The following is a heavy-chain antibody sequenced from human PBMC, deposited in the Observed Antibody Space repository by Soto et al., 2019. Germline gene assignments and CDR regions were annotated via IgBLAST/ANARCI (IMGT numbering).Heavy chain of an antibody. D-gene: IGHD1-1*01. CDR3: TRRWNQEYYFDY. Sequence: GGSLRLSCTVSGFTFGDYAMSWFRQAPGKGLEWVGFIRSKAYGGTTEYAASVKGRFTISRDDSKSIAYLQINSLKTEDTAVYYCTRRWNQEYYFDYWGQGTLVTVSS. V-gene: IGHV3-49*03. CDR2: IRSKAYGGTT. CDR1: GFTFGDYA. J-gene: IGHJ4*02.